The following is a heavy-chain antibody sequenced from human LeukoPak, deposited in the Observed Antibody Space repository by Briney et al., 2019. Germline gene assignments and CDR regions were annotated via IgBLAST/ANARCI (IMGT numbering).Heavy chain of an antibody. CDR1: GFTFSDYY. J-gene: IGHJ4*02. V-gene: IGHV3-11*01. CDR2: ISSSCSTI. D-gene: IGHD3-22*01. CDR3: ARDRAYYYDSSGSGGDGY. Sequence: PGGSLRLSCAASGFTFSDYYMSWIRQAPGKGLEWVSYISSSCSTIYYADSVKGRFTISRDNAKNSLYPQMNSLRAEDTAVYYCARDRAYYYDSSGSGGDGYWGQETLVTVSS.